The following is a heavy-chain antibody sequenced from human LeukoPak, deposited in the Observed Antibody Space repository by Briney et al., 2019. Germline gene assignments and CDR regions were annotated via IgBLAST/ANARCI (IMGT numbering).Heavy chain of an antibody. CDR3: ARDQGSSSAFDY. J-gene: IGHJ4*02. CDR1: GGSISSSNW. Sequence: SETLSLTCAVSGGSISSSNWWSWVRQPPGKGLEWIGEIYHSGSTNYNPSLKSRVTISVDKSKNQFSLKLSSVTTADTAVYYCARDQGSSSAFDYWGQGTLVTVSS. V-gene: IGHV4-4*02. CDR2: IYHSGST. D-gene: IGHD6-6*01.